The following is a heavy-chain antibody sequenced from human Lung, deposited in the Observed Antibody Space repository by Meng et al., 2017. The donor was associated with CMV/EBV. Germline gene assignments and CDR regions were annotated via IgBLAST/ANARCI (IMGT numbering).Heavy chain of an antibody. CDR3: ARGRDIVVVPAVSGSWFDP. V-gene: IGHV4-34*01. J-gene: IGHJ5*02. D-gene: IGHD2-2*01. Sequence: SETXSLXXAVYGGSFSGYYWSWIRQPPGKGLEWIGEINHSGSTNYNPSLKSRVTISVDTSKNQFSLKLSSVTAADTAVYYCARGRDIVVVPAVSGSWFDPWGQGTLVXVSS. CDR2: INHSGST. CDR1: GGSFSGYY.